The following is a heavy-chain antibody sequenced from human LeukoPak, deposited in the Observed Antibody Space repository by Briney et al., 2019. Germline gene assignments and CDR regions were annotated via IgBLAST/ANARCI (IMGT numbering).Heavy chain of an antibody. D-gene: IGHD3-22*01. V-gene: IGHV1-18*01. CDR3: ARGRTYYYDSSAYWEPFPLDY. J-gene: IGHJ4*02. CDR1: GYTFTSYG. Sequence: ASVKVSCEASGYTFTSYGISWVRQAPGQGREGMGWINAYNGNTNYAQKLQGRVTMTTDTSTNTAYMELRSLRSDDTAVYYCARGRTYYYDSSAYWEPFPLDYWGQGTLVTVSS. CDR2: INAYNGNT.